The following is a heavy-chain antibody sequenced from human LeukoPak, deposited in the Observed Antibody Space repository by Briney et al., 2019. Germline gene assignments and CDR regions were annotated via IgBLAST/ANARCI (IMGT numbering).Heavy chain of an antibody. CDR1: GFTFSSYG. CDR3: ARGDYDMRYFDL. D-gene: IGHD3-9*01. CDR2: IWYDGSNK. V-gene: IGHV3-33*01. J-gene: IGHJ2*01. Sequence: GGSLRLSCAASGFTFSSYGMHWVRQAPGKGLEGVAVIWYDGSNKYYADSVKGRFTISRDNSKNTLYLQMNSLRAEDTAVYYCARGDYDMRYFDLWGRGTLVTVSS.